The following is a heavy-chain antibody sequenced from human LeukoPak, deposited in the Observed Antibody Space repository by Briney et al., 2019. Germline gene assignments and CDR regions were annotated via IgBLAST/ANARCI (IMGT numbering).Heavy chain of an antibody. Sequence: PGGSLRLSCAASGFTHRSYYMSGLRQAPGKGLEWVSVIYSGGSTYCADSVKGRFTISRDNSKNTLYLQMNSLRAEDTAVYYCARDRLGGVIVEWGQGTLVTVSS. D-gene: IGHD3-16*02. CDR3: ARDRLGGVIVE. V-gene: IGHV3-53*01. J-gene: IGHJ4*02. CDR1: GFTHRSYY. CDR2: IYSGGST.